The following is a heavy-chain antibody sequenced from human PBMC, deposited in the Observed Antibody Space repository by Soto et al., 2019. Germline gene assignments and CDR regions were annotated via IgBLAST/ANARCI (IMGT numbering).Heavy chain of an antibody. J-gene: IGHJ5*02. V-gene: IGHV3-48*01. CDR1: GFTFSSYS. CDR3: AREGYYLNWFDP. CDR2: ISSSSSTI. Sequence: EVQLVESGGGLVQPGGSLRLSCAASGFTFSSYSMNWVRQAPGKGLEWVSYISSSSSTIYYADSVKGRSTISRDNAKTSLSLQMNSLRAEDTTVYYCAREGYYLNWFDPWGQGTLVTVSS. D-gene: IGHD3-10*01.